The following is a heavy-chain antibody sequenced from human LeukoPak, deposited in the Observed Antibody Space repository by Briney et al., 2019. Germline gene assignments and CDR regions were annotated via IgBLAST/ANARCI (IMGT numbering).Heavy chain of an antibody. D-gene: IGHD1-26*01. CDR1: GYTFISYG. CDR3: ARGGPPGGSGSYSDY. J-gene: IGHJ4*02. V-gene: IGHV1-18*04. CDR2: ISPYDGNT. Sequence: ASVKVSCKASGYTFISYGITWVRQAPGQGLEWMGWISPYDGNTDYAQKFQGRVTVTTDTSTSAAYMELRSLRSDDTAVYYCARGGPPGGSGSYSDYWGQGTLVTVSS.